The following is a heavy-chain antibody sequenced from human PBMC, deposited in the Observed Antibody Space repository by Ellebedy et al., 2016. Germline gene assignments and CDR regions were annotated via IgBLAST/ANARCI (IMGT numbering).Heavy chain of an antibody. V-gene: IGHV1-46*01. D-gene: IGHD2-2*01. CDR3: ARDHTRYCSSTSCHLGFWSGYRNDAFDI. CDR1: GGTFSSYA. CDR2: INPSGGST. Sequence: ASVKVSXKASGGTFSSYAISWVRQAPGQGLEWMGIINPSGGSTSYAQKFQGRVTMTRDTSTSTVYMELSSLRSEDTAVYYCARDHTRYCSSTSCHLGFWSGYRNDAFDIWGQGTMVTVSS. J-gene: IGHJ3*02.